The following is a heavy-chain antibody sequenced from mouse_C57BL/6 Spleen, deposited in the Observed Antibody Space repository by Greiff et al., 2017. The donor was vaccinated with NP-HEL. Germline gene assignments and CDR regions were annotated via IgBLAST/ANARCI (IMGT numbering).Heavy chain of an antibody. CDR1: GYTFTSYW. D-gene: IGHD3-3*01. CDR3: ARGTRGYYFDY. V-gene: IGHV1-61*01. CDR2: IYPSDSET. J-gene: IGHJ2*01. Sequence: VQLQQPGAELVRPGSSVKLSCKASGYTFTSYWMDWVKQRPGQGLEWIGNIYPSDSETHYNQKFKDKATLTVDKSSSTAYMQLSSLTSEDSAVYYCARGTRGYYFDYWGQGTTLT.